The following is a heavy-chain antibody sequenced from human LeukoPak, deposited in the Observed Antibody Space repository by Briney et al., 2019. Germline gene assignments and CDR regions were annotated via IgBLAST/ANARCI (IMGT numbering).Heavy chain of an antibody. CDR1: GFSFSNNP. V-gene: IGHV3-30*01. CDR2: PSSYGNNE. CDR3: ARGSATTLYYYYYMDV. Sequence: GRSLRLSCAASGFSFSNNPKHWVRQAPGRGLEWVAVPSSYGNNEYYANSVKGRFTISRDNSKNTLYLQMDSLRPEDTAVYYCARGSATTLYYYYYMDVWGKGTTVSVSS. J-gene: IGHJ6*03. D-gene: IGHD1-26*01.